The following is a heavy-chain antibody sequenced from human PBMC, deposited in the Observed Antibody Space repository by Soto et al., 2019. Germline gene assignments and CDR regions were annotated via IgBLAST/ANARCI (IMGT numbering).Heavy chain of an antibody. Sequence: ASVNVSCKASGYTFTSYGISWVRQAPGQGLEWMGWISAYNGNTNYAQKLQGRVTMTTDTSTSTAYMELRSLRSDDTAVYYCARDPYSSSWSKRGGVFDYWGQGTLVTVSS. V-gene: IGHV1-18*04. CDR2: ISAYNGNT. J-gene: IGHJ4*02. CDR3: ARDPYSSSWSKRGGVFDY. D-gene: IGHD6-13*01. CDR1: GYTFTSYG.